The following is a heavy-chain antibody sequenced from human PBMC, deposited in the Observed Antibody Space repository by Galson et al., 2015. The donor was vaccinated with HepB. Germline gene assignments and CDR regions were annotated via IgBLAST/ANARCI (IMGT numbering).Heavy chain of an antibody. D-gene: IGHD5/OR15-5a*01. Sequence: LRLPCAASGFTFSSYSMNWVRQAPGKGLEWVSSISSFSSYIYYADSVAGRFTISRDNAKNSLYLQMNSLRAEDTAVYYCARGPGLEFDFWGQGTLVTVSP. V-gene: IGHV3-21*01. CDR1: GFTFSSYS. J-gene: IGHJ4*02. CDR3: ARGPGLEFDF. CDR2: ISSFSSYI.